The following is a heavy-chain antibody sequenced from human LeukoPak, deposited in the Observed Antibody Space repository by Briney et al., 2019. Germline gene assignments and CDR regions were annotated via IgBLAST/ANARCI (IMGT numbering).Heavy chain of an antibody. J-gene: IGHJ4*02. Sequence: GASVKVSRKASGGTLSSYAISWVRQAPGQGLEWMGGIIPIFGTANYAQKFQGRVTIAADESTSTAYMELSSLRSEDTAVYYCARGQFYDYYDSSGYYYPFDYWGQGTLVTVSS. D-gene: IGHD3-22*01. CDR1: GGTLSSYA. V-gene: IGHV1-69*13. CDR3: ARGQFYDYYDSSGYYYPFDY. CDR2: IIPIFGTA.